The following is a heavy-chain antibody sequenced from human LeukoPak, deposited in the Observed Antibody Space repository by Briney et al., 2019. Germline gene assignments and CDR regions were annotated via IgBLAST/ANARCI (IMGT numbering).Heavy chain of an antibody. D-gene: IGHD1-26*01. CDR2: IYITGST. Sequence: SETLSLTCTVSGGSIGSYYWTWIRQPPGKGLEWIGDIYITGSTNYNPYLKKRVTMSVDTSKNQFSLRLSSVTAADTAVYYCARVRIGETSYDASDVWGLGTMVTVSS. CDR1: GGSIGSYY. J-gene: IGHJ3*01. V-gene: IGHV4-59*13. CDR3: ARVRIGETSYDASDV.